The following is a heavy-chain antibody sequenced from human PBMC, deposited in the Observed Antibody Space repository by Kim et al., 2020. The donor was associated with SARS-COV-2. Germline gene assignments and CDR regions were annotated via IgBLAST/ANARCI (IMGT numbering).Heavy chain of an antibody. Sequence: SVKVSCKASGGTFSSYAISWVRQAPGQGLEWMGGIIPIFGTPNYAQKFQGRVTITADESTSTAYMELSSLRSEDTAVYYCAKSRQLHDYYGMDVWGQGTTVTVSS. CDR1: GGTFSSYA. D-gene: IGHD6-13*01. V-gene: IGHV1-69*13. CDR3: AKSRQLHDYYGMDV. J-gene: IGHJ6*02. CDR2: IIPIFGTP.